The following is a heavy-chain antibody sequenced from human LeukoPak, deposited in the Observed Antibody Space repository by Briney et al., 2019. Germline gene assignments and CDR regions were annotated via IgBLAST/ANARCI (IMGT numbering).Heavy chain of an antibody. J-gene: IGHJ3*02. CDR1: GGSISGYY. D-gene: IGHD4-23*01. V-gene: IGHV4-59*08. Sequence: SETLSLTCTVSGGSISGYYWSWIRQSPGKGPEWIAYVYSSGSTNYNPSLYSRVTISLDTSKNQFSLKLSSVTAADTAVYFCARSGTRSGGAFDIWGQGTMVTVSS. CDR3: ARSGTRSGGAFDI. CDR2: VYSSGST.